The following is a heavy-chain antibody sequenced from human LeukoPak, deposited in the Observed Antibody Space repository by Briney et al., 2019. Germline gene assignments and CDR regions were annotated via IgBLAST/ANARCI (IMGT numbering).Heavy chain of an antibody. D-gene: IGHD3-9*01. J-gene: IGHJ4*02. Sequence: SETLSLTCTVSGGSISSYYWSWIRQPPGKGLEWIGYIYYSGSTNYNPSLKSRVTISVDTSKNQFSLKLSSVTAADTAVYYCATLTFDILTGYRFDYWGQGTLVTVSS. CDR1: GGSISSYY. CDR3: ATLTFDILTGYRFDY. V-gene: IGHV4-59*08. CDR2: IYYSGST.